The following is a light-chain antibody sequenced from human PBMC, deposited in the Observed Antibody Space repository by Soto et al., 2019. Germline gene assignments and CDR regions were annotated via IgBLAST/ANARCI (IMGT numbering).Light chain of an antibody. V-gene: IGKV1-9*01. CDR2: AAS. J-gene: IGKJ5*01. Sequence: IPLTQSTSQLSSSVGDRVTITCRASQGISSYLAWYQQKPGKAPNLLIYAASTLQSGVPSRFSGSGSGTDFTLTISSLQPEDFATYYCQQLNSYPPITVGQGTRLDI. CDR3: QQLNSYPPIT. CDR1: QGISSY.